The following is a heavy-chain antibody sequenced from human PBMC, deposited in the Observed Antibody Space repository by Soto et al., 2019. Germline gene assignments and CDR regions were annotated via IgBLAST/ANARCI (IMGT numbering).Heavy chain of an antibody. Sequence: SETLSLTCAVSGGSISSGGYSWSWIRHPPGKGLEWIGYIYHSGSTYYNPSLKSRVTISVDRSKNQSSLKLSSVTAADTAVYYCARSEATALDYWGQGTLVTVSS. CDR1: GGSISSGGYS. CDR2: IYHSGST. J-gene: IGHJ4*02. CDR3: ARSEATALDY. V-gene: IGHV4-30-2*01.